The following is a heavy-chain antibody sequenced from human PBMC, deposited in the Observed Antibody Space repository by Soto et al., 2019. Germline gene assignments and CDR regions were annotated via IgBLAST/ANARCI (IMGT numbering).Heavy chain of an antibody. CDR1: GSVFKNYE. CDR3: ARDIDNRDYYYGLDV. CDR2: ISNSGNTI. J-gene: IGHJ6*02. V-gene: IGHV3-48*03. D-gene: IGHD1-20*01. Sequence: GGSLRLSCVASGSVFKNYEMNWVRQAPGKGLEWISYISNSGNTIYVADSMRGRFTISRDNAKNSLFLQMNSLRADDTAVYYCARDIDNRDYYYGLDVWGQGTTVTVSS.